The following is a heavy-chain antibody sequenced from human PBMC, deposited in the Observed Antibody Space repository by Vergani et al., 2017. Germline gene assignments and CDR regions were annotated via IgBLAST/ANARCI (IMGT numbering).Heavy chain of an antibody. CDR1: GFTFSSYG. CDR3: ARGASAGTSLVDY. V-gene: IGHV3-33*01. Sequence: QVQLVESGGGVVQPGRSLRLSCAASGFTFSSYGMHWVRQAPGKGLEWVAVIWYDGSNKYYADSVKGRFTISRDNSKSTLYLQMNSLRAEDTAVYYCARGASAGTSLVDYWGQGTLVTVSS. CDR2: IWYDGSNK. J-gene: IGHJ4*02. D-gene: IGHD1-1*01.